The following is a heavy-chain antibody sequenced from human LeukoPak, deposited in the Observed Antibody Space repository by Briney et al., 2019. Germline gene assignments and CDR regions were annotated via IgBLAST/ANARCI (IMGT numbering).Heavy chain of an antibody. CDR2: ISGSGGST. V-gene: IGHV3-23*01. Sequence: PGGSLRLSCSASGFTFSSYAMSWVRQAPGKGLEWVSAISGSGGSTYYADSVKGRFTISRDNSKNTLYLQMNSLRAEDTAVYYCAKRVRGAFYGMDVWGQGTTVTVSS. CDR1: GFTFSSYA. J-gene: IGHJ6*02. CDR3: AKRVRGAFYGMDV. D-gene: IGHD3-10*01.